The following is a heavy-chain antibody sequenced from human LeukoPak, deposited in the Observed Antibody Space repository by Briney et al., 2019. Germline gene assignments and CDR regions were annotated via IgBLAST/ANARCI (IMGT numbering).Heavy chain of an antibody. J-gene: IGHJ5*02. CDR3: ARLDYYGSSGS. CDR2: INHNSGGT. Sequence: ASVTLSCNASVSTFTGYYMHWVRQAPAQGLEWMGWINHNSGGTNYAHKFQGRVTMTRDTSISTAYMELSRLRSDDTAVYYCARLDYYGSSGSWGQGTLVTVSS. V-gene: IGHV1-2*07. CDR1: VSTFTGYY. D-gene: IGHD3-22*01.